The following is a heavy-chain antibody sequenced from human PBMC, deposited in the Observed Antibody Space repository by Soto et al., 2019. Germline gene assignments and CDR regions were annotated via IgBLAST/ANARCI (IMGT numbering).Heavy chain of an antibody. Sequence: VQLLESGGGLVQPGGSLRLSCAASGFTFDSYGMSWVRQAPGKGLEWVSSISGSGGSTYYADSVKGRFTISRDNSKNTLYLQMNSLSAEDTAVDFWAKVLTAGGLDYWGQGTLVTVSS. CDR2: ISGSGGST. D-gene: IGHD6-13*01. CDR3: AKVLTAGGLDY. J-gene: IGHJ4*02. V-gene: IGHV3-23*01. CDR1: GFTFDSYG.